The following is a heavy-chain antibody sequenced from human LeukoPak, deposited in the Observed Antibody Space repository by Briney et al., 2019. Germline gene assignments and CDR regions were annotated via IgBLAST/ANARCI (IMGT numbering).Heavy chain of an antibody. CDR1: GFTFDDYG. J-gene: IGHJ4*02. Sequence: GGSLRLSCAASGFTFDDYGMSWVRQTPGKGLEWVSVIYSGGSTYYADSVKGRFTISRDNSKNTLYLQMNSLRAEDTAVYYCARVRYSYGYIDYWGQGTLVTVSS. CDR3: ARVRYSYGYIDY. V-gene: IGHV3-53*01. D-gene: IGHD5-18*01. CDR2: IYSGGST.